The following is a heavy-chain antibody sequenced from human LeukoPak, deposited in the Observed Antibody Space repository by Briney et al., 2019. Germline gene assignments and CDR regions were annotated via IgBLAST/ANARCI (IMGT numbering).Heavy chain of an antibody. J-gene: IGHJ4*02. Sequence: GGSLRLSCAASGFRFSNFTMSWVRQAPGKGLEWVSLIIGSSGDTLYADSVKGRFTISRDISKNRLYLQMNSLRAEDTALYYCAKGAYDYIEMGYFDDWGQGTLVTVSS. CDR3: AKGAYDYIEMGYFDD. V-gene: IGHV3-23*01. CDR2: IIGSSGDT. D-gene: IGHD5-12*01. CDR1: GFRFSNFT.